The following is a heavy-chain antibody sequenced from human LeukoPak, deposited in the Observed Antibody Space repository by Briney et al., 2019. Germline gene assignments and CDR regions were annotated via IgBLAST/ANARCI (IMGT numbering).Heavy chain of an antibody. CDR2: IYYSRST. D-gene: IGHD6-19*01. Sequence: PSETLSLTCTVSGGSISSYYWSWIRQPPGKGLEWIGYIYYSRSTNYNPSLKSRVTISVDTSKNQFSLKLSSVTAADTAVYYCARHGPVAGPIYYYYGMDVWGQGTTVTVSS. CDR1: GGSISSYY. J-gene: IGHJ6*02. V-gene: IGHV4-59*08. CDR3: ARHGPVAGPIYYYYGMDV.